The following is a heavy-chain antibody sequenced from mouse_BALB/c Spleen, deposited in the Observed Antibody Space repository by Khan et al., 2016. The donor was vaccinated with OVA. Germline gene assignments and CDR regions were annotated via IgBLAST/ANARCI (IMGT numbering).Heavy chain of an antibody. J-gene: IGHJ4*01. D-gene: IGHD1-2*01. CDR2: IWAGGST. V-gene: IGHV2-9*02. Sequence: VQLQESGPGLVAPSQSLSITCTVSGFSLTSYGVHWVRQPPGKGLEWLGVIWAGGSTNYNSALMSRLSISKDNSKSQVFLKMNSLQTDDTAIYYWAREPPIQYDCYRTMDYWGQGTTVTVSS. CDR1: GFSLTSYG. CDR3: AREPPIQYDCYRTMDY.